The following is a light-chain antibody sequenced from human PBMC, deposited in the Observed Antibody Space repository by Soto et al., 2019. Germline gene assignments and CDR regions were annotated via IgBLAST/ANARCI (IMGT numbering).Light chain of an antibody. V-gene: IGLV1-40*01. J-gene: IGLJ1*01. CDR3: QSYDSSLRGSV. CDR2: ANT. Sequence: QSVLTQPPSVSGAPGQLLTISCTGSSSNIGAGYDVHWYQQLPGTAPKLLIYANTARPSGVPARFSGSKSGTSASLAINGLQTEDEADYYCQSYDSSLRGSVFGTGTKLTVL. CDR1: SSNIGAGYD.